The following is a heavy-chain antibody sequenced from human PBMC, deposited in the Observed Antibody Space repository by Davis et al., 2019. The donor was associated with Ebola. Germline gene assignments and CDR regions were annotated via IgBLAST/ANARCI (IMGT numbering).Heavy chain of an antibody. J-gene: IGHJ4*02. D-gene: IGHD3-3*01. CDR2: NYYSGST. V-gene: IGHV4-59*01. CDR3: ARQNYDFWSDYYSSPHFDY. CDR1: GDSISDYY. Sequence: MPSETLSLTCPVSGDSISDYYSSCIRPPHGKGMAWIGYNYYSGSTTYNPSLKSRVTISVDTPKNQFSLKLSSVTAADTAVYYCARQNYDFWSDYYSSPHFDYWGQGTLVTVSS.